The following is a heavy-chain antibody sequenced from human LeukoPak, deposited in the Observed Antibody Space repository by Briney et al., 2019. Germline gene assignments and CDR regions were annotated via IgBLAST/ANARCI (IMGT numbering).Heavy chain of an antibody. CDR3: ARQYYGSEDN. Sequence: SETLSLTCTVSRGSINNQYWSWIRQPAGKGLEWVGRIYTSGTTTYNPSLKSRVTISVDTSKNQFSLKLNSVTAADTAVYYCARQYYGSEDNWGQGTLVTVSS. CDR1: RGSINNQY. J-gene: IGHJ4*02. V-gene: IGHV4-4*07. D-gene: IGHD3-10*01. CDR2: IYTSGTT.